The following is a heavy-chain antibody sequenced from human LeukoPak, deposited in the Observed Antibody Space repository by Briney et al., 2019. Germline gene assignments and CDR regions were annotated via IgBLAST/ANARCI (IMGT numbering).Heavy chain of an antibody. V-gene: IGHV3-7*01. J-gene: IGHJ4*02. CDR3: ARAGGTSWADY. CDR1: GFTFRDYW. Sequence: TGGSLRLSCEASGFTFRDYWMTWARQAPGKGLEWVANVKQDGTEKFYVDSVKGRFTISRDNGKNSLYLQMNSLRVEDTAIYYCARAGGTSWADYWGQGTLVTVSS. CDR2: VKQDGTEK. D-gene: IGHD6-13*01.